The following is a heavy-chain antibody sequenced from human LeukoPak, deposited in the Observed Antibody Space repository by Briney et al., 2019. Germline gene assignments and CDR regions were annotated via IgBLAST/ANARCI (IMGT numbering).Heavy chain of an antibody. CDR3: ARRSYGVGLAY. J-gene: IGHJ4*02. CDR1: GYSITSGYY. V-gene: IGHV4-38-2*01. CDR2: VYHTGNT. D-gene: IGHD4-17*01. Sequence: PSETLSLTCAVSGYSITSGYYWGWIRQPPGKGLEWIGSVYHTGNTYYNPSLKSRVTISIDTSKNQFSLRLSSVTAADTAVYYCARRSYGVGLAYWGQGPLVTVSS.